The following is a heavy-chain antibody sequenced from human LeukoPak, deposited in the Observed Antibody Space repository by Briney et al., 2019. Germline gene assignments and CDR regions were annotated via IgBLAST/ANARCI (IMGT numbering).Heavy chain of an antibody. CDR1: GFTFDDCA. V-gene: IGHV3-9*01. CDR2: ISWNSGSI. J-gene: IGHJ6*02. D-gene: IGHD3-10*01. CDR3: AKDMAVRGSNYYYYGMDV. Sequence: GGSLRLSCAASGFTFDDCAMHWVRQAPGKGLEWVSGISWNSGSIGYADSVKGRFTISRDNAKNSLYLQMNSLRAEDTALYYCAKDMAVRGSNYYYYGMDVWGQGTTVTVSS.